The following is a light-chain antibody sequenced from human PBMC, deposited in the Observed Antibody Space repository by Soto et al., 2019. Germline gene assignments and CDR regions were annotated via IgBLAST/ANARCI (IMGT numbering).Light chain of an antibody. V-gene: IGLV1-44*01. CDR1: SSNIGTNT. CDR2: NTN. J-gene: IGLJ2*01. CDR3: AAWDGSLNVVL. Sequence: QSALTQPPSASGTPGQRVAISCSGSSSNIGTNTVNWYQQLPGSAPQLLIYNTNQRPSGVPGRFSGSKSGASASLAISGLQSEDEADYYYAAWDGSLNVVLFGGGTKVTVL.